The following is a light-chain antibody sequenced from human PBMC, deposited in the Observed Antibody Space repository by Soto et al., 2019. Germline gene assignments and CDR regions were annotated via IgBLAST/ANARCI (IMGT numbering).Light chain of an antibody. CDR1: QSISSEH. Sequence: DIVLTQSPGILSLSPGERATLACRASQSISSEHLAWYQQRPGQSPRLLSYGAYSRTTGVPDRFSGSGSGTDFTLTISGLEPEDFAVYYCQQYGTSPPYTFGQGTKVDIK. V-gene: IGKV3-20*01. CDR2: GAY. J-gene: IGKJ2*01. CDR3: QQYGTSPPYT.